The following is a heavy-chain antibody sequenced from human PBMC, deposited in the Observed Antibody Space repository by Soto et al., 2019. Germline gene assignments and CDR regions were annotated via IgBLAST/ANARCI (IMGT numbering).Heavy chain of an antibody. CDR1: GFSLSNARMG. CDR3: ARVRRTYCSGGSCYSEPFDY. Sequence: QVTLKESGPVLVEPTETLTLTCTVSGFSLSNARMGVSWIRQPPGKALEWLAHIFSNDEKSYSTSLKSRLTISKDPSKSEVVLTMTNMDPVETATYYCARVRRTYCSGGSCYSEPFDYWGQGTLVTVSS. D-gene: IGHD2-15*01. J-gene: IGHJ4*02. CDR2: IFSNDEK. V-gene: IGHV2-26*01.